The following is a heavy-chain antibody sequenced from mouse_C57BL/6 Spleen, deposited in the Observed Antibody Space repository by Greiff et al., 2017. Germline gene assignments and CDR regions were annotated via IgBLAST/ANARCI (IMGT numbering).Heavy chain of an antibody. D-gene: IGHD2-4*01. Sequence: QVQLKESGPGLVAPSQSLSITCTVSGFSLTSYAISWVRQPPGKGLEWLGVIWTGGGTNYNSAHKSRLSISKDNSKSQVFLKMNSLQTDDTARYYCARNQNYDYEGAMDYWGQGTSVTVSS. CDR2: IWTGGGT. CDR1: GFSLTSYA. J-gene: IGHJ4*01. V-gene: IGHV2-9-1*01. CDR3: ARNQNYDYEGAMDY.